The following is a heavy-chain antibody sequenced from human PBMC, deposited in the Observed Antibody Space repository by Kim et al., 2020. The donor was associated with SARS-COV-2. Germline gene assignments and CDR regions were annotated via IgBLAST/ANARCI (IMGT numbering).Heavy chain of an antibody. CDR2: IKQDGSEK. Sequence: GGSLRLSCAASGFTFSSYGMNWFRQAPGKGLEWVANIKQDGSEKYYVDSVQGRFTISRDNAKNSLYLQMNSLRAEDTAVYYCARGRGEIWGQGTLVTVSS. CDR3: ARGRGEI. D-gene: IGHD3-16*01. V-gene: IGHV3-7*03. CDR1: GFTFSSYG. J-gene: IGHJ4*02.